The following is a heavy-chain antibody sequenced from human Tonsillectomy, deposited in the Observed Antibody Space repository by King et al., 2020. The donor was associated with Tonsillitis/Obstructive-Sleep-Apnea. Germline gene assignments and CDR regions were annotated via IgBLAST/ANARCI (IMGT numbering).Heavy chain of an antibody. V-gene: IGHV3-53*01. CDR3: ARAILHEWSSPYFDL. CDR1: GFTVTSSF. D-gene: IGHD2-8*01. CDR2: IYSCSST. Sequence: VQLVESGGGLIQPGGSLRLSCAASGFTVTSSFMNWVRQAPGTGLEWVSVIYSCSSTYYADSVKGRFTISRDSSKNTLYLQMNSLRTEDTAVYYCARAILHEWSSPYFDLWGRGTLVTVSS. J-gene: IGHJ2*01.